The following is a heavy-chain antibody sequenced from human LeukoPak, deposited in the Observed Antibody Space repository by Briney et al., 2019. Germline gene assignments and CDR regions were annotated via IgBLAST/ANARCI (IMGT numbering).Heavy chain of an antibody. V-gene: IGHV1-46*01. CDR3: ARVSYCSSTSCYDVPFDY. CDR2: INPSGGST. CDR1: GYTLTSYY. D-gene: IGHD2-2*01. J-gene: IGHJ4*02. Sequence: ASVKVSCKASGYTLTSYYMHWVRQAPGQGLEWMGIINPSGGSTSYAQKFQGRVTMTRDTSTSTVYMELSSLRSEDTAVYYCARVSYCSSTSCYDVPFDYWGQGTLVTVSS.